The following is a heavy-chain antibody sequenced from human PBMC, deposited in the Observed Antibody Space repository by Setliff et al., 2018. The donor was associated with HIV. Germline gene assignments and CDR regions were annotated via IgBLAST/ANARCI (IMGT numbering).Heavy chain of an antibody. V-gene: IGHV4-38-2*01. D-gene: IGHD6-13*01. CDR2: IYHSGSA. Sequence: SETLSLTCAVSGYSISSGYFWAWIRQPPGKGLEWIGSIYHSGSAYYNPSLKSRVTKSVDTSKNQFSLRLSSVTAADTAMYYCARGLGIAAAGSRRQDNWFDPWGQGTLVTVSS. CDR1: GYSISSGYF. CDR3: ARGLGIAAAGSRRQDNWFDP. J-gene: IGHJ5*02.